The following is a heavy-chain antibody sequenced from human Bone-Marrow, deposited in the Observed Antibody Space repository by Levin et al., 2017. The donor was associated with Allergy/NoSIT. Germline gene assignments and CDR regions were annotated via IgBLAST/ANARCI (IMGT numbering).Heavy chain of an antibody. J-gene: IGHJ3*01. V-gene: IGHV3-23*01. Sequence: SCAVSGFSISEYAMAWVRQAPGKGLEWVSEITGGGFNTYYGDSVKGRFTVSKDDSKDMLYLDLSSLRVEDTAVYYCAKKQGGTSGFSFDVWGQGTMVTVSS. CDR1: GFSISEYA. CDR2: ITGGGFNT. D-gene: IGHD1/OR15-1a*01. CDR3: AKKQGGTSGFSFDV.